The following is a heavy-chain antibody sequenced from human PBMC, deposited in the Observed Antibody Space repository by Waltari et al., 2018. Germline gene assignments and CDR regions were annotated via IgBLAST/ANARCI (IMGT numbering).Heavy chain of an antibody. V-gene: IGHV1-46*01. Sequence: QVQLMQSGAEVKKPGASVRLSCKTSGYTFTDYFMHWVRQAPGQGLEWLAIINPTADTTASSQKFQCRVTLTRDTSTSTVYMDLSSLRSDDTAVYYCARGGIQGGFDVWGQGSMVTVFS. D-gene: IGHD1-20*01. CDR2: INPTADTT. CDR3: ARGGIQGGFDV. CDR1: GYTFTDYF. J-gene: IGHJ3*01.